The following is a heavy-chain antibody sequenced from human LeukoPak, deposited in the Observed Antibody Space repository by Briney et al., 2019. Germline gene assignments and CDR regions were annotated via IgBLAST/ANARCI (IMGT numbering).Heavy chain of an antibody. CDR3: AKDNAWLQFND. Sequence: GGSLRLSCAASGFTFSSHGMNWVRQAPGKGLEWISGISPSADITYYADSVKGRFTISRDNSEDTVYLHMSSLRAGDTAVYFCAKDNAWLQFNDWGQGTLVTVSS. V-gene: IGHV3-23*01. CDR1: GFTFSSHG. J-gene: IGHJ4*02. D-gene: IGHD5-24*01. CDR2: ISPSADIT.